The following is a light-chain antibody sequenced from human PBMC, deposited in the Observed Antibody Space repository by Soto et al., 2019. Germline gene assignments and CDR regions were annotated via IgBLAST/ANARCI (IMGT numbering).Light chain of an antibody. CDR3: QQLNSSPYT. J-gene: IGKJ2*01. CDR2: AAS. CDR1: QGISSY. V-gene: IGKV1-9*01. Sequence: DIQLTQSPSFLSASVGDRVTITCRASQGISSYLAWYQQKPGEAPKLLIYAASTLQSGVPSRFSGSGSGTEFTLPISSLQPEDFATYYCQQLNSSPYTFGQGTNLEIK.